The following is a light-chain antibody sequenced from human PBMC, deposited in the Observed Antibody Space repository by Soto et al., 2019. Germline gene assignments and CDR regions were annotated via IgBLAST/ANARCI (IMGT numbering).Light chain of an antibody. CDR3: QHYSDSSMYT. CDR2: GVS. J-gene: IGKJ2*01. Sequence: EIVLTQSPGTLSLSPGERATLSCRASQSLCNNRLAWYQQTPRQGPMLLIYGVSTRATGIPDRFSGSGSGTDFTLTINRLQHEDFAVYYCQHYSDSSMYTVGQGTKLEIK. V-gene: IGKV3-20*01. CDR1: QSLCNNR.